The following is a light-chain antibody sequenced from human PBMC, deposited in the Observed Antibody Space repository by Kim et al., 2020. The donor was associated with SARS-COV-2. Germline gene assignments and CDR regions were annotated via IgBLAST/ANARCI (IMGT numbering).Light chain of an antibody. CDR2: GAS. CDR3: QQYGSSPLIT. CDR1: QSVSSSY. Sequence: PGERATLACRASQSVSSSYLAWYQQKPGQAPRLLIYGASSRATGIPDRFSGSGSGTDFTLTISRLEPEDFAVYYCQQYGSSPLITFGQGTRLEIK. V-gene: IGKV3-20*01. J-gene: IGKJ5*01.